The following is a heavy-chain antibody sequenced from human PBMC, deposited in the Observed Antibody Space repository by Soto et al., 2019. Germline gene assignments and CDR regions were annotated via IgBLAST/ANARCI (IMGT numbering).Heavy chain of an antibody. V-gene: IGHV4-39*01. CDR1: GGSISSSSYY. Sequence: PSETLSLTCTVSGGSISSSSYYWGWIRQPPGKGLEWIGSIYYSGSTYYNPSLKSRVTISVDTSKNQFSLKLSSVTAADTAVYYCARLPGYYVFWSGYYTQYYFDFWGQGTLVTVAS. CDR3: ARLPGYYVFWSGYYTQYYFDF. J-gene: IGHJ4*02. CDR2: IYYSGST. D-gene: IGHD3-3*01.